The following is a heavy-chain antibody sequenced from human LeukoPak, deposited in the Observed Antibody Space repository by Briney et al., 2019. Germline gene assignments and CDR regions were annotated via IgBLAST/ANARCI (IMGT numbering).Heavy chain of an antibody. CDR3: ARESDAFDY. CDR1: GHTLTGYY. Sequence: ASVNVSSQASGHTLTGYYMHWVRQAPGPGLEWMAWINPNSGGTNYAQKFQGRVTMTRDTSISTAYMELSRLRSDDTAVYYCARESDAFDYWGQGTLVTVSS. CDR2: INPNSGGT. V-gene: IGHV1-2*02. J-gene: IGHJ4*02.